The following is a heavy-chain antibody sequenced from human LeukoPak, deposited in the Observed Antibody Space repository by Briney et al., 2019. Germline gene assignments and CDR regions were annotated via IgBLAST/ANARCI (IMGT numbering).Heavy chain of an antibody. CDR2: INHSGST. Sequence: SETLSLTCGVYGGSFSGYYWSWIRQPPGKGLEWIGEINHSGSTNYNPSLKSRVTISVDTSKNQFSLKLSSVTAADTAVYYCARVRCSSTSCSLYYFDYWGQGTLVTVSS. J-gene: IGHJ4*02. CDR1: GGSFSGYY. CDR3: ARVRCSSTSCSLYYFDY. V-gene: IGHV4-34*01. D-gene: IGHD2-2*01.